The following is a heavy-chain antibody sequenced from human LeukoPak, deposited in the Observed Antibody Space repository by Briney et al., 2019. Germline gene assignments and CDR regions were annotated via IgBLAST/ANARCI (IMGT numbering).Heavy chain of an antibody. Sequence: SETLSLTCTVSGGSISSGGYYWSWIRQHPGKGLEWIGYIYYSGSTYYNPSLKSRVTISVDTSKNQFSLKLSSVTAADTAVYYCARGHLSWNWNCFDYWGQGTLVTVSS. D-gene: IGHD1-1*01. CDR2: IYYSGST. CDR3: ARGHLSWNWNCFDY. J-gene: IGHJ4*02. V-gene: IGHV4-31*03. CDR1: GGSISSGGYY.